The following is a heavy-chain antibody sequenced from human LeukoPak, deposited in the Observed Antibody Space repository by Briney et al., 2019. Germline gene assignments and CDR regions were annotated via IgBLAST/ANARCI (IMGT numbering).Heavy chain of an antibody. Sequence: PSETLSLTCAVYGASFSGHYVSWIRQPPGKGLEWIGEISPRGSTNYNPSLKSRITISGDTSKHQFPLKLTSVTAADTAVYYCVGYFYGSESYHNYPNFDHWGQGTLVTVSS. CDR2: ISPRGST. CDR3: VGYFYGSESYHNYPNFDH. CDR1: GASFSGHY. V-gene: IGHV4-34*01. J-gene: IGHJ4*02. D-gene: IGHD3-10*01.